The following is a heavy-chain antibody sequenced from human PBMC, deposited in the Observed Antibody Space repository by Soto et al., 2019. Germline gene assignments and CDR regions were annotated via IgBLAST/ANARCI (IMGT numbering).Heavy chain of an antibody. D-gene: IGHD2-21*01. J-gene: IGHJ4*02. CDR2: IYHSGST. CDR1: GGSISSGGYS. CDR3: ARENHVLPGGYSDY. Sequence: QLQLQESGSGLVKPSQTLSLTCAVSGGSISSGGYSWSWIRQPPGKGLEWIGYIYHSGSTYYNPTLQSRVTRXVXRXHTQFPLKLSSVTAADTAVYYCARENHVLPGGYSDYWGQGTLVTVSS. V-gene: IGHV4-30-2*01.